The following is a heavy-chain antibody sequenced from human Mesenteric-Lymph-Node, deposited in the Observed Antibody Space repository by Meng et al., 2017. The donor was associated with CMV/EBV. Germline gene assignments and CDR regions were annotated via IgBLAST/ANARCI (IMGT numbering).Heavy chain of an antibody. CDR3: AREGWELPSLDY. J-gene: IGHJ4*02. V-gene: IGHV3-21*01. CDR2: ISSSSSYI. D-gene: IGHD1-26*01. CDR1: GFTSSSYS. Sequence: GESLKISCAASGFTSSSYSMNWVRQAPGKGLEWVSSISSSSSYIYYADSVKGRFTISRDNAKNSLYLQMNSLRAEDTAAYYCAREGWELPSLDYWGQGTLVTVSS.